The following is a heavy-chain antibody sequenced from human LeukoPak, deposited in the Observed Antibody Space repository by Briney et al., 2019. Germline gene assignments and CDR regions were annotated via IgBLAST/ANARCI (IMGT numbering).Heavy chain of an antibody. Sequence: PGGSLRLSCAASGFTFSSYSMNWVPQAPGKGLEWVSYISRSSTIYYADSVKGRFTIARENAKNSLHLQMNRLRAEDTAVYYCSREEGSTYYDILTGYKRDYWGQGTLVSVSS. CDR2: ISRSSTI. CDR3: SREEGSTYYDILTGYKRDY. CDR1: GFTFSSYS. V-gene: IGHV3-48*04. D-gene: IGHD3-9*01. J-gene: IGHJ4*02.